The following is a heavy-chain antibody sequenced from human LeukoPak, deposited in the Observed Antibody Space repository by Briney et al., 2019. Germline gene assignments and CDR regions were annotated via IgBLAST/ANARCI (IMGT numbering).Heavy chain of an antibody. CDR2: ITGSGDSA. V-gene: IGHV3-23*01. D-gene: IGHD2-2*01. J-gene: IGHJ4*02. CDR3: AKDEAWRPAAD. CDR1: GFTFSSYA. Sequence: GGSLRLSCAASGFTFSSYAMSWVRQAPGKGLEWVSSITGSGDSAYYADSVKGRFTISGDNSKDTLYLQMNSLRAEDTAIYFCAKDEAWRPAADWGQGTLVTVSS.